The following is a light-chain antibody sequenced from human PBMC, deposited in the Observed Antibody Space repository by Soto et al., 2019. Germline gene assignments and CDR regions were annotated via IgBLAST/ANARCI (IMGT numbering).Light chain of an antibody. CDR3: QKYDNAPLT. Sequence: DIQMTQAPSSLSASVGDRVTITCRARQDISTYLAWYQQKPGKVPKLLISAAYTLQSGVPPRFSGSGSGTDFPLTISSLQPEDVATYYCQKYDNAPLTFGGGTKVEIK. CDR1: QDISTY. J-gene: IGKJ4*01. CDR2: AAY. V-gene: IGKV1-27*01.